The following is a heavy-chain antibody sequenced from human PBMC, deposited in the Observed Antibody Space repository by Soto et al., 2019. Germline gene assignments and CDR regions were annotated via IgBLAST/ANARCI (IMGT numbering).Heavy chain of an antibody. V-gene: IGHV3-21*04. CDR1: GFTFSSYS. D-gene: IGHD3-3*01. CDR2: IGSSSSYI. Sequence: GGSLRLSCAASGFTFSSYSMNWVRQAPGKGLEWVSSIGSSSSYIYYVDSVKGRFTISRDNAKNSLYLQMNSLRAEDTAVYYCARDLTIFGVAPEDAFDIWGQGTMVTVSS. J-gene: IGHJ3*02. CDR3: ARDLTIFGVAPEDAFDI.